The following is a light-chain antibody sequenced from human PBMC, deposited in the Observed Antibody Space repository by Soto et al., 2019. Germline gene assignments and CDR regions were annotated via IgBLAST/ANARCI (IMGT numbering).Light chain of an antibody. CDR1: QSVSSSY. J-gene: IGKJ2*01. V-gene: IGKV3-20*01. CDR3: QQYGSSPST. Sequence: EIGLTQSPCTLSLSPGERATLSFRASQSVSSSYLAWYQQKPGQAPRLLIYGASSRATGIPDRFSGSGSGTDFTLTISRLEPEDFAVYYCQQYGSSPSTFGQGNKLEI. CDR2: GAS.